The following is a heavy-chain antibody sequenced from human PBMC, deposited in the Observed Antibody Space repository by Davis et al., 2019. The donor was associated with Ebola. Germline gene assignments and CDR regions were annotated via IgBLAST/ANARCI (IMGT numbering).Heavy chain of an antibody. CDR2: INHSGST. CDR1: GGSFSGYY. Sequence: GSLRLSCAVYGGSFSGYYWSWIRQPPGKGLEWIGEINHSGSTNYNPSLKSRVTISVDTSKNQFSLKLSSVTAADTAVYYCARASHYGSGSYYFDPWGQGTLVTVSS. V-gene: IGHV4-34*01. CDR3: ARASHYGSGSYYFDP. J-gene: IGHJ5*02. D-gene: IGHD3-10*01.